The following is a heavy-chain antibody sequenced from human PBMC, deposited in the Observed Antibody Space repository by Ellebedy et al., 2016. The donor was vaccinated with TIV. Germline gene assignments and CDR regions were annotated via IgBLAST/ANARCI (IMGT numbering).Heavy chain of an antibody. Sequence: GESLKISCAVSGFTINDSYMSWIRQAPGKGLEWVSYISSGGSVIYYADSVKGRFTISRDNTKNALYLQMNSLRAEDTAVYYCATDRGDHGDFEIWGQGTMVSVSS. J-gene: IGHJ3*02. D-gene: IGHD4/OR15-4a*01. CDR3: ATDRGDHGDFEI. V-gene: IGHV3-11*01. CDR2: ISSGGSVI. CDR1: GFTINDSY.